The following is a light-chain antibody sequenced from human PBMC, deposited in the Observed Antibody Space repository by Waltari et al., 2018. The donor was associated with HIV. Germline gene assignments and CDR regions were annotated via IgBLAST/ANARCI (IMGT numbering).Light chain of an antibody. CDR1: SSDIGGYIY. Sequence: QSALTQPASVSGSPGQSITISCTGTSSDIGGYIYVSWYQQHSGKAPELMIYEASNRHSGVSDRFSGSKSGNTASLTISVLQAEDEADYYCVSYTSSSTLILGGGTKVTVL. V-gene: IGLV2-14*01. J-gene: IGLJ2*01. CDR3: VSYTSSSTLI. CDR2: EAS.